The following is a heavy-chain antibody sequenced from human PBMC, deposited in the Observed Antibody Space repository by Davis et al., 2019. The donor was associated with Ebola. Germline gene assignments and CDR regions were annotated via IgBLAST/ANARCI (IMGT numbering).Heavy chain of an antibody. J-gene: IGHJ3*02. D-gene: IGHD1-26*01. CDR1: GYSFKNYA. CDR2: ISAYNGNT. CDR3: ARTSIVGTTTTASDI. V-gene: IGHV1-18*01. Sequence: AASVKVSCKASGYSFKNYAISWVRQAPGQGLAWMGWISAYNGNTNYAQKVQGRVTMTTDTSTGTAFLDLRSLRSDDTAVYFCARTSIVGTTTTASDIWGQGTLVTVSS.